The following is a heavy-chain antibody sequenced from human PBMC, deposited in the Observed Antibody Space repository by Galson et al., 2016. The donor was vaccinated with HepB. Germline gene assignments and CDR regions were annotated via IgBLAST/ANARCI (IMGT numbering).Heavy chain of an antibody. CDR1: GFTFRSYA. CDR3: ARAAVGWQQLFSY. V-gene: IGHV3-30*04. J-gene: IGHJ4*02. D-gene: IGHD6-13*01. CDR2: ISYDGSNK. Sequence: SLRLSCAASGFTFRSYAMHWVRQAPGKGLEWVAVISYDGSNKYYADSVKGRFTISSDNSKNTLYLQMNSLRAEDTAVYYGARAAVGWQQLFSYWGQGTLVTVSS.